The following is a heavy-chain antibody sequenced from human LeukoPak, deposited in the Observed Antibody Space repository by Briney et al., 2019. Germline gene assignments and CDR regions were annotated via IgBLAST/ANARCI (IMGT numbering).Heavy chain of an antibody. Sequence: ASVKVSCKASGYTFTSYGMHWVRQAPGQSLEWMGWINGGNGNTKYSEKFQGRVTIIRDTSASTAYMELSSLRSEDTAVYYCARVPLHDDSGHYYPHWGQGTLVTVSS. CDR1: GYTFTSYG. V-gene: IGHV1-3*01. D-gene: IGHD3-22*01. J-gene: IGHJ1*01. CDR3: ARVPLHDDSGHYYPH. CDR2: INGGNGNT.